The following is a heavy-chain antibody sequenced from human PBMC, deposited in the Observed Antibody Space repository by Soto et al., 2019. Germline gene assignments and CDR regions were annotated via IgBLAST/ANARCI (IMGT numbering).Heavy chain of an antibody. D-gene: IGHD2-21*02. J-gene: IGHJ4*02. V-gene: IGHV3-23*01. Sequence: PGWCMRLSCAASGFSFSSLAMSWVRQAPGKGLEWVSSISGRGVDTLYADSVKGRFTISRDDSRNTLYLQVNSLRAEDTAVYYCAKDQTDVTLFDYWGQGTLVTVSS. CDR3: AKDQTDVTLFDY. CDR2: ISGRGVDT. CDR1: GFSFSSLA.